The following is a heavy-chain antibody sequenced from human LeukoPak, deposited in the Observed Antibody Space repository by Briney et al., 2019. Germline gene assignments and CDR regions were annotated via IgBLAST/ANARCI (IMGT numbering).Heavy chain of an antibody. J-gene: IGHJ5*02. Sequence: SETLSLTCTVSGGSISGYHWTWIRQPPGKGLEWIGYIYYSGSTNYNPSLKSRVTISVDTSKNQFSLKLSSVTAADTAVYYCARGHRDLDLWGQGTLVTVSS. CDR3: ARGHRDLDL. CDR1: GGSISGYH. V-gene: IGHV4-59*01. CDR2: IYYSGST.